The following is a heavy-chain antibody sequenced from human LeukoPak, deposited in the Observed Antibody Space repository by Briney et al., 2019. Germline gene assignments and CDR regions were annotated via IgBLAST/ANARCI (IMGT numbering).Heavy chain of an antibody. V-gene: IGHV1-69*13. D-gene: IGHD6-13*01. CDR3: ARLRYSSSWADAFDI. Sequence: ASVKVSCKASGGTFSSYDISWVRQAPGQGLEWMGGIIPIFGTANYAQKFQGRVTITADESTSTAYMELSSLRSEDTAVYYCARLRYSSSWADAFDIWGQGTMVTVSS. CDR2: IIPIFGTA. J-gene: IGHJ3*02. CDR1: GGTFSSYD.